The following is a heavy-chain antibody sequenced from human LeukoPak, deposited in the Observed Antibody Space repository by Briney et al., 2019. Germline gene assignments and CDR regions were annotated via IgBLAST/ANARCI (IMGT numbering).Heavy chain of an antibody. CDR1: GFTFSHYG. CDR3: AKDAQRGFDYSNSLDY. Sequence: GGSLRLSCSAPGFTFSHYGMHWVRQAPGTGLEWVAVIWSDASDKYYANSVKGRFTISRDNFKNSLYLQMNSLRAEDTAVYYCAKDAQRGFDYSNSLDYWGQGTRVTVSS. J-gene: IGHJ4*02. D-gene: IGHD4-11*01. CDR2: IWSDASDK. V-gene: IGHV3-33*06.